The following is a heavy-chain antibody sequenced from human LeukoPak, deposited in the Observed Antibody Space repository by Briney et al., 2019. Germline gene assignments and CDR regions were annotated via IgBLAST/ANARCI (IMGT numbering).Heavy chain of an antibody. CDR1: GFTFSSYN. Sequence: GGSLRLSCAASGFTFSSYNMNWVRQAPGKGLEWVSSISTRGSYIYYADSVKGRFTIFRDNAKNSLYLQMNSLRAEDTAVYYCARAEVLLWFGESPGAEYFQHWGQGTLVTVSS. D-gene: IGHD3-10*01. J-gene: IGHJ1*01. CDR2: ISTRGSYI. V-gene: IGHV3-21*01. CDR3: ARAEVLLWFGESPGAEYFQH.